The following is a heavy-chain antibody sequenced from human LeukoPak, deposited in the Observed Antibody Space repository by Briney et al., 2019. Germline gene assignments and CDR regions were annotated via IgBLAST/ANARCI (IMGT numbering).Heavy chain of an antibody. D-gene: IGHD6-13*01. V-gene: IGHV3-7*03. J-gene: IGHJ4*02. CDR2: IKQDGSAK. Sequence: GGSLRLSCAASGFTFSSYWMSWDRQAPGKGLEWVANIKQDGSAKYYVDSVKGRFTISRDNAKNSLYLRMNSLRAEDTAVYYCARKDGYTSSWSFDYWGQGTLVTVSS. CDR3: ARKDGYTSSWSFDY. CDR1: GFTFSSYW.